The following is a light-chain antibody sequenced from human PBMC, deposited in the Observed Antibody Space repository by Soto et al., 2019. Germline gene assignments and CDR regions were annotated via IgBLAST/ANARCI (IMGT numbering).Light chain of an antibody. Sequence: EIVLTQSPGTLSLSPGEGATLSCRASQSVTNNFLAWYQQKPGQAPRLLIYAASTRAAGVPDRFSGSGSGTEFTLTITRLETEDFALYYCQQYGRSPLLYTFGQGTKLGVK. V-gene: IGKV3-20*01. CDR1: QSVTNNF. J-gene: IGKJ2*01. CDR2: AAS. CDR3: QQYGRSPLLYT.